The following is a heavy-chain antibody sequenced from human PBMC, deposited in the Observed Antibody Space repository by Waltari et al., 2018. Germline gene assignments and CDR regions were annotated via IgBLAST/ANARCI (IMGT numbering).Heavy chain of an antibody. CDR3: ARDGDRNYDY. Sequence: EVQLVESGGGLVQPGGSLRLSCSTSGFTFSEYWMTWVRQAPGKGLEWVGNIKTDGCEEYYTDSVKGRFIISRDNAKNSLFLQMDSLRVEDTAVYYCARDGDRNYDYWGQGTLVTVSS. J-gene: IGHJ4*02. CDR2: IKTDGCEE. D-gene: IGHD1-7*01. CDR1: GFTFSEYW. V-gene: IGHV3-7*01.